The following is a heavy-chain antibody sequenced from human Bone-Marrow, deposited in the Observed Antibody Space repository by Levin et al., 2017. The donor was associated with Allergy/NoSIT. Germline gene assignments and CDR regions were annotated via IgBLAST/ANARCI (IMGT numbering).Heavy chain of an antibody. CDR2: ISSSSSYT. D-gene: IGHD6-19*01. V-gene: IGHV3-11*05. Sequence: GGSLRLSCAASGFTFSDYYMSWIRQAPGKGLEWVSYISSSSSYTNYADSVKGRFTISRDNAKNSLYLQMNSLRAEDTAVYYCAREFYSPEQWLARYYYMDVWGKGTTVTVSS. CDR3: AREFYSPEQWLARYYYMDV. CDR1: GFTFSDYY. J-gene: IGHJ6*03.